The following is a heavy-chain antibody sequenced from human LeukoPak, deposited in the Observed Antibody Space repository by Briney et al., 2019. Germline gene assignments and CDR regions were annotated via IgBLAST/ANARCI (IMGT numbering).Heavy chain of an antibody. V-gene: IGHV4-39*01. J-gene: IGHJ5*02. CDR1: GGSISNADYN. Sequence: SETLSLTCVVSGGSISNADYNWGWIRQPPGKGLELIGSIYYRGYTYYNPSLKTRATISIDTSQNHSPLKLNFVTATDTAVYYCARLEGAQEVATIDPWGQGILVTVSS. CDR3: ARLEGAQEVATIDP. CDR2: IYYRGYT. D-gene: IGHD5-24*01.